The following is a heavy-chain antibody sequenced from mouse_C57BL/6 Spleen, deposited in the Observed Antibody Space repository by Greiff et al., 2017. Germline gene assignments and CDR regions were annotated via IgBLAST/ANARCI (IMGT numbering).Heavy chain of an antibody. CDR3: ARSYDYDAGDY. CDR2: IDPSDSYT. V-gene: IGHV1-59*01. Sequence: QVQLQQPGAELVRPGTSVKLSCKASGYTFTSYWMHWVKQRPGQGLEWIGGIDPSDSYTNYNQKFKGQATLTVDTSSSTAYMQLLSLTSEDSAVYYCARSYDYDAGDYWGQGTTLTVSS. CDR1: GYTFTSYW. J-gene: IGHJ2*01. D-gene: IGHD2-4*01.